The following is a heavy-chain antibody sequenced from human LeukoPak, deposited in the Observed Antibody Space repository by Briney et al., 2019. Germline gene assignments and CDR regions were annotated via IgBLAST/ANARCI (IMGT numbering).Heavy chain of an antibody. Sequence: GGSLRLSCAASGFTFSSYSKNWVRHPPGPGLEWVSSISISNYIYYADSVTGRFTISRDNAKNSLYLQMNSLRAEDTAVYYCARELLGGVCYTDWGEGNLVTVSS. V-gene: IGHV3-21*01. CDR2: ISISNYI. CDR1: GFTFSSYS. D-gene: IGHD2-8*02. CDR3: ARELLGGVCYTD. J-gene: IGHJ4*02.